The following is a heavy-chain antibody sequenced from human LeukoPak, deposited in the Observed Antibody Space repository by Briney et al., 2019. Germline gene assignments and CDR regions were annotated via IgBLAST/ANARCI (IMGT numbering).Heavy chain of an antibody. CDR1: GGSISSSSYY. CDR3: ARDGGRYCSSTSCYPGWFDP. J-gene: IGHJ5*02. Sequence: SETLSLTCTVSGGSISSSSYYWGWIRQPPGKGLEWIGYIYHSGSTYYNPSLKSRVTISVDRSKNQFSLKLSSVTAADTAVYYCARDGGRYCSSTSCYPGWFDPWGQGTLVTVSS. D-gene: IGHD2-2*01. CDR2: IYHSGST. V-gene: IGHV4-39*07.